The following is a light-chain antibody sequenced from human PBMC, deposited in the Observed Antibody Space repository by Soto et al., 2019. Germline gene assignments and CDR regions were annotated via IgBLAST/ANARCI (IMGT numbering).Light chain of an antibody. Sequence: DIVMTQSPLSLPVTPGEPASISCRSSQSLLHSNGYNYLDWYLQKPGQSPQLLIYLGSNRASGVPDRFSVSGSGTDFTLKISRVEAEDVGVYYCMQALQTPYTFGQGPKLEIK. CDR1: QSLLHSNGYNY. V-gene: IGKV2-28*01. J-gene: IGKJ2*01. CDR3: MQALQTPYT. CDR2: LGS.